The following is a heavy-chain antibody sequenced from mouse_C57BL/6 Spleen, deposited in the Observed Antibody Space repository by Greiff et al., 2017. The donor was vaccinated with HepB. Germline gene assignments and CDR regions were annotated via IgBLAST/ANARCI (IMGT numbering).Heavy chain of an antibody. CDR3: ARERGSSWFAY. Sequence: ESGPGLVKPSQSLSLTCSVTGYSITSGYYWNWIRQFPGNKLEWMGYISYDGSNNYNPSLKNRISITRDTSKNQFFLKLNSVTTEDTATYYCARERGSSWFAYWGQGTLVTVSA. CDR2: ISYDGSN. CDR1: GYSITSGYY. V-gene: IGHV3-6*01. J-gene: IGHJ3*01. D-gene: IGHD1-1*01.